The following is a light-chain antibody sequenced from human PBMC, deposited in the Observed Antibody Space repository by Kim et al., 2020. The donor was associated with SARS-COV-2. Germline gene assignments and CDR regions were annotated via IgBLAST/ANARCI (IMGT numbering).Light chain of an antibody. Sequence: ASAGDRITITCRASQNIGTHLNWYQQRPGEAPKLLIYSASTLRSGVPARFSGGGSGTDFTLTISSLQPEDFVSYFCQQSYIIPITFGPGTRLEIK. J-gene: IGKJ5*01. CDR1: QNIGTH. CDR2: SAS. CDR3: QQSYIIPIT. V-gene: IGKV1-39*01.